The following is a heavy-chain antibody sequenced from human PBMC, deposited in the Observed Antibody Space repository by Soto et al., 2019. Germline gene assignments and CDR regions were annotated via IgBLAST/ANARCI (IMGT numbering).Heavy chain of an antibody. Sequence: SETLSLTCTVSGGSLTSNSYYWGWIRQPPGKGLEWIGSFYYSQSTYFNPSLKSRVTISVETSKNQYPLKLSAVTAADTAVYYCARRSTVTYDYWGQGILVTVSS. CDR3: ARRSTVTYDY. J-gene: IGHJ4*02. V-gene: IGHV4-39*01. D-gene: IGHD4-17*01. CDR2: FYYSQST. CDR1: GGSLTSNSYY.